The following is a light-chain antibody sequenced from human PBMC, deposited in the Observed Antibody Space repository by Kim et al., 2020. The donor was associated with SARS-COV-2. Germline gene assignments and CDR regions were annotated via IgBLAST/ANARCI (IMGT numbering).Light chain of an antibody. J-gene: IGLJ6*01. V-gene: IGLV3-1*01. CDR3: SSYASSNTFI. CDR2: QDN. Sequence: SYELTQPPSVSVSPGQTASITCSGYKLGDKYVSWYQQKPGQSPVVVIYQDNQRPSGISNRFSGSKSGNTASLTVSGLQAEDEADYYCSSYASSNTFIFGS. CDR1: KLGDKY.